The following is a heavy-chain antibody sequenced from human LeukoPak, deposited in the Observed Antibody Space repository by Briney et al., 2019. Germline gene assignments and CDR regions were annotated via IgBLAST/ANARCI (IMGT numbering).Heavy chain of an antibody. D-gene: IGHD6-19*01. Sequence: GGSLRLSCAASGFAFSAYGMRWVRQAPGKGLGWVAVLSYDGTNGYYAGSVKGRLTISRDNSKNTLDLQMNSLRAEDTAVYYCAKGLNSGWYGQSFDLWGQGTLVTVSS. J-gene: IGHJ4*02. CDR1: GFAFSAYG. CDR2: LSYDGTNG. V-gene: IGHV3-30*18. CDR3: AKGLNSGWYGQSFDL.